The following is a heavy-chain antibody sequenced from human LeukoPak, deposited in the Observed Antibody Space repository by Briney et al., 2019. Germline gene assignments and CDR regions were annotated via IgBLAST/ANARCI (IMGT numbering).Heavy chain of an antibody. J-gene: IGHJ6*03. CDR2: ISSSSSTI. Sequence: GGSLRLSRVASGFTFSSYSMNWVRQAPGKGLEWVSYISSSSSTIYYADSVKGRFTISRDNAKNSLYLQINSLRAEDTAVYYCARHPPYGGSPYYYYMDVWGKGTTVTVSS. D-gene: IGHD2-15*01. CDR1: GFTFSSYS. CDR3: ARHPPYGGSPYYYYMDV. V-gene: IGHV3-48*01.